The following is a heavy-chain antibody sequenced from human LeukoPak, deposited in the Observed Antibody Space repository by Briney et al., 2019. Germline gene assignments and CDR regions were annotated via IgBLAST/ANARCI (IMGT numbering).Heavy chain of an antibody. D-gene: IGHD3-16*01. V-gene: IGHV3-48*03. CDR3: ARGIYDTDSLGLYFDH. Sequence: GGSLRLSCAASGFTFSSYAMHWVRQAPGKGLEWVSYISSSGSTIYYADSVKGRFTISRDNAKNSLYLQMNSLRAEDTAVYYCARGIYDTDSLGLYFDHWGQGTLVTVSS. CDR2: ISSSGSTI. J-gene: IGHJ1*01. CDR1: GFTFSSYA.